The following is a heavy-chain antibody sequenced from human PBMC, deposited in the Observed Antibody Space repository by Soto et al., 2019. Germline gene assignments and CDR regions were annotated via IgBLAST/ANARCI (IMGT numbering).Heavy chain of an antibody. CDR1: GGSITSGAYY. V-gene: IGHV4-31*11. Sequence: KASETLSLTCAASGGSITSGAYYWTWIRQHPGKGLEWIAYIHYSGRTYYNPSLKSRVTISVDTSNNQFSLKLSSVTAADTAVYYCARYYFDSSGYSNWFDPWGQGTLVTVSS. D-gene: IGHD3-22*01. CDR2: IHYSGRT. J-gene: IGHJ5*02. CDR3: ARYYFDSSGYSNWFDP.